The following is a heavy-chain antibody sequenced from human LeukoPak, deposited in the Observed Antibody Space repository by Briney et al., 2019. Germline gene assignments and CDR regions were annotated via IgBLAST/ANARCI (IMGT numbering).Heavy chain of an antibody. CDR3: ARKGNGALDI. V-gene: IGHV3-23*01. D-gene: IGHD1-1*01. J-gene: IGHJ3*02. CDR1: GFIFSRFW. CDR2: ISDTGGST. Sequence: PGGSLRLSCAASGFIFSRFWMSWLRQAPGKGLEWVSDISDTGGSTNYVGSAKGRFTISRDNSKNTLHLHMNSLRVEDTAVYYCARKGNGALDIWGQGTMVTVSS.